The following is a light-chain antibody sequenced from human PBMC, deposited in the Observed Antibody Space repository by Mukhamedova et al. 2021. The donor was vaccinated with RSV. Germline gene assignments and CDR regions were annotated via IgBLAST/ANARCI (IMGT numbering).Light chain of an antibody. J-gene: IGLJ2*01. CDR3: SSFTSSSPLV. CDR2: DVS. Sequence: ISCTGTSSDIGVFNYVCWYQQYPGKAPKLMIYDVSNRPSGISNRFSGSKSDNTASLTISRLQAEDEADYYCSSFTSSSPLVFGGG. CDR1: SSDIGVFNY. V-gene: IGLV2-14*04.